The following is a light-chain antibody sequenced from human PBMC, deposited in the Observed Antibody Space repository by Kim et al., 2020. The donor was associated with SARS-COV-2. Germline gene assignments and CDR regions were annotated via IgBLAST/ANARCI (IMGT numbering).Light chain of an antibody. CDR2: GAS. CDR1: QSLSSSY. J-gene: IGKJ5*01. V-gene: IGKV3-20*01. CDR3: QQYGSSPPIT. Sequence: PGYSATLSCRASQSLSSSYLAWYPPTPGQAPRLLIYGASSRATGIPDRFSGSGSGTDFTLTISRLEPDYFAVYYCQQYGSSPPITFGQGTRLEIK.